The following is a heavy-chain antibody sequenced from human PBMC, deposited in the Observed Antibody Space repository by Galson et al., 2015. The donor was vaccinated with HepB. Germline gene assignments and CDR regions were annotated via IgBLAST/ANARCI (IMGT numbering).Heavy chain of an antibody. V-gene: IGHV3-48*04. J-gene: IGHJ2*01. CDR2: ISSRSSIK. CDR3: ARDVPTHWYFDL. CDR1: GFSFSNNS. Sequence: SLRLSCAASGFSFSNNSMNWVRQAPGKGLEWVSYISSRSSIKYYADSMKGRFTISRDNAKNSMYLQMNSLRAEDTAVYYCARDVPTHWYFDLWGRGTLVTVSS.